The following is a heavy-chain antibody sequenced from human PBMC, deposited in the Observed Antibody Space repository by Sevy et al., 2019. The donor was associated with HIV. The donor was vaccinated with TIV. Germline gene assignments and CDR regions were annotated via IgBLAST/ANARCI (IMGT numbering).Heavy chain of an antibody. CDR2: IFYSGST. D-gene: IGHD6-6*01. CDR3: ARDRYSSSPWDYFNALDV. CDR1: GGSISSNGYY. Sequence: SETLSLTCTVSGGSISSNGYYWSWIRQHPGKGLEWIGYIFYSGSTYYNPSLKSRVSISVDTSKNEFYLKLSSVTAADTAVYYCARDRYSSSPWDYFNALDVWGQGTTVTVSS. J-gene: IGHJ6*02. V-gene: IGHV4-31*03.